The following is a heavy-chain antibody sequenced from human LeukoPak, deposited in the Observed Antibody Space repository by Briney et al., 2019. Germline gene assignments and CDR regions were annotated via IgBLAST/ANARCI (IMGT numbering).Heavy chain of an antibody. Sequence: GASVKVSCTASGGTFSSYAISWVRQAPGQGLEWMGRIIPILGIANYAQKFQGRVTITADKSTSTAYMELSSLRSEDTAVYYCARAAYYYDSSGYYIADAFDIWGQGTMVTVSS. CDR2: IIPILGIA. CDR1: GGTFSSYA. V-gene: IGHV1-69*04. J-gene: IGHJ3*02. D-gene: IGHD3-22*01. CDR3: ARAAYYYDSSGYYIADAFDI.